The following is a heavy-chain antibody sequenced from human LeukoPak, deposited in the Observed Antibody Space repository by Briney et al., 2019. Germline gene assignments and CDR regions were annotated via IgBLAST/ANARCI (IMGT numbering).Heavy chain of an antibody. CDR3: AREPPQYYYYDSSGYDAHVY. CDR2: IYSGGSK. D-gene: IGHD3-22*01. Sequence: GGSLRLSCAASGFTVSSNYMSWVRQAPGKGLEWVSVIYSGGSKYYADSVKGRFTISSANSKNTQYLLMNSLRAEDTAVYYCAREPPQYYYYDSSGYDAHVYWGQGTLVTVSS. J-gene: IGHJ4*02. CDR1: GFTVSSNY. V-gene: IGHV3-66*01.